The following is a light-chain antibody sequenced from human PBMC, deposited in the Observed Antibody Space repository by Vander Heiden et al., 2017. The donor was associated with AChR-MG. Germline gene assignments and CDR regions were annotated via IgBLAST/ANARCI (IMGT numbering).Light chain of an antibody. CDR2: EGS. V-gene: IGLV2-23*01. J-gene: IGLJ1*01. CDR1: STDVGSYSL. CDR3: YSYAGSHTYV. Sequence: QSALTQPASVSGSPGQSITISCTGVSTDVGSYSLVSWYQQHPGKAPKLIIYEGSKRPSGVSDRFSASKSDNTASLTISGLQAEDEADYYCYSYAGSHTYVFGTGTKVTVL.